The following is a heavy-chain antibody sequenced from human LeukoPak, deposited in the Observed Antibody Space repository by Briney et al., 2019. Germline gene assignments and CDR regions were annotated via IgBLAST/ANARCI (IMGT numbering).Heavy chain of an antibody. CDR2: IYYSGST. CDR1: GGSISSGDYY. CDR3: ADYCSSTSCPQGGTFDI. D-gene: IGHD2-2*01. J-gene: IGHJ3*02. Sequence: SETLSLTCTVSGGSISSGDYYWSWIRQPPGKGLEWIGYIYYSGSTYYNPSLKSRVTISVDTSKNQISLKLSSVTAADTALYYCADYCSSTSCPQGGTFDIWGQGTMVTVSS. V-gene: IGHV4-30-4*08.